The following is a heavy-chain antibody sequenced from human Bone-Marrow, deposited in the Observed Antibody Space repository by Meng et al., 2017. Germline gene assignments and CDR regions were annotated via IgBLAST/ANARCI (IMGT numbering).Heavy chain of an antibody. Sequence: ASVKVSCKASGYTFTSYDMHWVRQAPGQGLEWMGIINPSGGSTSYAQKFQGRVTMTRDTSTSTAYMELSSLRSEDTAVYYCARDGKKLWFGELSPYFDYWGQGTLVTVSS. V-gene: IGHV1-46*01. CDR2: INPSGGST. CDR1: GYTFTSYD. CDR3: ARDGKKLWFGELSPYFDY. J-gene: IGHJ4*02. D-gene: IGHD3-10*01.